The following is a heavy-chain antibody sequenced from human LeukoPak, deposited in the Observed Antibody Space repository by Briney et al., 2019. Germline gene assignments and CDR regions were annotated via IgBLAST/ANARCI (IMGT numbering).Heavy chain of an antibody. V-gene: IGHV3-48*01. CDR1: GFTFSSYS. J-gene: IGHJ4*02. CDR3: ARDRFGYGGNSGL. Sequence: GGSLRLSCAASGFTFSSYSMNWVRQAPGKGLEWVSYISSSSSTTYYADSVKGRFTISRDNSKNTLYLQMNSLRAEDTAVYYCARDRFGYGGNSGLWGQGTLVTVSS. D-gene: IGHD4-23*01. CDR2: ISSSSSTT.